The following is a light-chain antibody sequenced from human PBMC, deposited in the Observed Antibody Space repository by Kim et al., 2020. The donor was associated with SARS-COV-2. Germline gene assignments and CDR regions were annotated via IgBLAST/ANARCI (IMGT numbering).Light chain of an antibody. J-gene: IGKJ1*01. Sequence: SPGERATLSCRASQSVSSNYLAWYQQKSGQAPRLLIYGASSRATGIPDRFSGSGSGTDFTLTISRLEPEDFEVYYCQHYDTSPWTFGQGTKVDIK. V-gene: IGKV3-20*01. CDR1: QSVSSNY. CDR3: QHYDTSPWT. CDR2: GAS.